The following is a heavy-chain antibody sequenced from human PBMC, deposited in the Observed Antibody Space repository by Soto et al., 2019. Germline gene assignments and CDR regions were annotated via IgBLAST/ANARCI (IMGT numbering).Heavy chain of an antibody. Sequence: QVQLQESGPGLVKPSQTVSLTCTVSGGSISSDAYYWSWIRQSPGKGLEWIGYIYYSGSTYYSPSLKSRVTISVDTSNNQFSLKLRSVTAVDTAVYYCARTNRPYQPGTYVYENYGMDVWGQGTTVTVSS. D-gene: IGHD2-2*01. V-gene: IGHV4-30-4*01. CDR3: ARTNRPYQPGTYVYENYGMDV. CDR1: GGSISSDAYY. CDR2: IYYSGST. J-gene: IGHJ6*02.